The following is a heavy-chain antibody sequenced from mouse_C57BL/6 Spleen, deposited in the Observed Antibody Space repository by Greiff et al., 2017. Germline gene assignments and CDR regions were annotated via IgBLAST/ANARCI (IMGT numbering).Heavy chain of an antibody. CDR1: GFTFSSYA. CDR3: TRDGETTTVVATGAMDY. V-gene: IGHV5-9-1*02. J-gene: IGHJ4*01. Sequence: DVMLVESGEGLVKPGGSLKLSCAASGFTFSSYAMSWVRQTPEKRLEWVAYISSGGDYIYYADTVKGRFTISRDNARNTLYLQMSSLKSEDTAMYYCTRDGETTTVVATGAMDYWGQGTSVTVSS. CDR2: ISSGGDYI. D-gene: IGHD1-1*01.